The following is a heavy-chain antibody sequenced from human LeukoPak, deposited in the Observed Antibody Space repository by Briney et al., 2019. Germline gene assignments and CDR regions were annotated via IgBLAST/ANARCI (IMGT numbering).Heavy chain of an antibody. V-gene: IGHV4-39*07. CDR2: IYYSGST. CDR1: GGSISSSSYY. Sequence: SETLSLTCTVSGGSISSSSYYWGWIRQPPGKGLEWIGSIYYSGSTYYNPSLKSRVTISVDTSKNQFSLKVTSVTAADTAVYYCARDGRYYWDTNWFGPWGPGTLVTVSS. D-gene: IGHD3-22*01. J-gene: IGHJ5*02. CDR3: ARDGRYYWDTNWFGP.